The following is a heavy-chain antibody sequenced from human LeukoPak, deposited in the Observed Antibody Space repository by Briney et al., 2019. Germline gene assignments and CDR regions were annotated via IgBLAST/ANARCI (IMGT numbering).Heavy chain of an antibody. V-gene: IGHV4-59*08. CDR2: IYYTGNT. D-gene: IGHD2-15*01. Sequence: SETLSLTCAVYGGSFSGYYWSWIRQSPGKGLEWIGYIYYTGNTNYNPSLESRVIITVDTSKNRFSLKLSSVTAADTAVYYCARHECGGSCYPEDYWGQGTLVTVSS. CDR3: ARHECGGSCYPEDY. CDR1: GGSFSGYY. J-gene: IGHJ4*02.